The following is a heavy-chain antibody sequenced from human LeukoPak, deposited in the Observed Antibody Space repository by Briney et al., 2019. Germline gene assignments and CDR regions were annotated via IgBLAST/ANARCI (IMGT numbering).Heavy chain of an antibody. D-gene: IGHD5-12*01. CDR2: IYPGDSDT. J-gene: IGHJ4*01. Sequence: GESLKIYCKGSGYSFTSYWIGWVRQVPGKGLEWMGIIYPGDSDTRYCPSFQGQVTISADKSISTAYLQWSSLKASDTAMYYCAKQQAWHFDSWGQGTLVTPSS. CDR1: GYSFTSYW. V-gene: IGHV5-51*01. CDR3: AKQQAWHFDS.